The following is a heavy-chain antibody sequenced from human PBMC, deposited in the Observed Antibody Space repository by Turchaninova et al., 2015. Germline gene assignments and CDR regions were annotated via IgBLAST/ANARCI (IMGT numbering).Heavy chain of an antibody. CDR1: GVSVNSYY. D-gene: IGHD6-19*01. Sequence: QVQLQESGPGLVKTSETLSLTCTVSGVSVNSYYWTWIRQPPGTGLEWIGYISYDGAANYHPSLKSRLTMSLATSKNQFFLNLKSVTAADTAVYYCARETSPSGWHSLDYWGQGTLITVSS. CDR2: ISYDGAA. J-gene: IGHJ4*02. CDR3: ARETSPSGWHSLDY. V-gene: IGHV4-59*02.